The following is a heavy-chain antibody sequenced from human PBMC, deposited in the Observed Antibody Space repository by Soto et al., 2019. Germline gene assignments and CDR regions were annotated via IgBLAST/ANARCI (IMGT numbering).Heavy chain of an antibody. D-gene: IGHD3-16*02. CDR3: PRAAIVNNWFDP. V-gene: IGHV3-23*01. CDR1: GVTFSTYGFSTYA. Sequence: LRLSCAASGVTFSTYGFSTYAMNWVRQAPGKGLDWVSGISGSGGNTYYADSVKGRFTISRDNAKNMVYLQMNSLRAEDTAVYYCPRAAIVNNWFDPWGQGTLVTVSS. J-gene: IGHJ5*02. CDR2: ISGSGGNT.